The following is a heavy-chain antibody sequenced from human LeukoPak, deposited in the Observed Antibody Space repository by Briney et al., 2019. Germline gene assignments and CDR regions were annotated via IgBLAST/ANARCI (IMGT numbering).Heavy chain of an antibody. Sequence: GGSLRLSCAASGFTFSSYSMNWVRQAPGKGLEWVSSISSSSSYIYYADSVKGRFTISRDNAKNSLYLQMNSLRAEDTAVYYCARDLPFYYGSGSYYNGFDYWGQGTLVTVFS. D-gene: IGHD3-10*01. J-gene: IGHJ4*02. CDR2: ISSSSSYI. V-gene: IGHV3-21*01. CDR1: GFTFSSYS. CDR3: ARDLPFYYGSGSYYNGFDY.